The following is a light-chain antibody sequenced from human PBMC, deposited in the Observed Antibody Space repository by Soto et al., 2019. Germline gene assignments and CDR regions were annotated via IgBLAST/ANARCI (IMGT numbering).Light chain of an antibody. CDR3: QQYGNSPQT. CDR2: RAS. Sequence: ELVLTQSPGALSLSPGERATLSCRASQSLSTNIYLAWYQHKPGQAPMLLIYRASSRPTGILSRFSVSASGTDITPTISRLEPEDFAVYYCQQYGNSPQTFGQGTKVDIK. CDR1: QSLSTNIY. J-gene: IGKJ1*01. V-gene: IGKV3-20*01.